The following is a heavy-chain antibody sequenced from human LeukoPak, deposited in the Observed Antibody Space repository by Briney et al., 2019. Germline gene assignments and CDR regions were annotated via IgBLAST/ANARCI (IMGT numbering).Heavy chain of an antibody. CDR2: IYHSGST. D-gene: IGHD5-24*01. CDR1: GGSIGSSNW. J-gene: IGHJ4*02. CDR3: ARGRDGFNSLPFDY. Sequence: PSETLSLTCVVSGGSIGSSNWWSWVRQPPGKGLEWIGEIYHSGSTNYIPSLKTRITISVDKSKNQFSLSLTSVTAADTAVYYCARGRDGFNSLPFDYWGQGTLVTVSS. V-gene: IGHV4-4*02.